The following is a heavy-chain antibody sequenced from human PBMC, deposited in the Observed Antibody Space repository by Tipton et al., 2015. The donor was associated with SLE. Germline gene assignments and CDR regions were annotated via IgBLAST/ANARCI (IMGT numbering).Heavy chain of an antibody. J-gene: IGHJ2*01. CDR1: GGSISSGGYY. Sequence: TLSLTCTVSGGSISSGGYYWSWIRQHPGKGLEWIGYIYYSGSTYYNPSLKSRVTISVDTSKNQFSLKLSSVTAADTAVYYCARDEAAIGGPNWYFDLWGRGTLVTVSS. CDR2: IYYSGST. CDR3: ARDEAAIGGPNWYFDL. V-gene: IGHV4-31*03. D-gene: IGHD2-2*02.